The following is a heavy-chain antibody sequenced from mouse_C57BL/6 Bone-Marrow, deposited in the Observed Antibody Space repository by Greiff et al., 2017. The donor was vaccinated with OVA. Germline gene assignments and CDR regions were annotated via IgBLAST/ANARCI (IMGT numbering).Heavy chain of an antibody. CDR3: APFFYYDPSYFDY. CDR2: IDPANGNT. Sequence: VQLQQSVAELVRPGASVKLSCTASGFNIKNSYMHWVKQRPEQGLEWIGRIDPANGNTKYAPKFQGKATITADTSSNTAYLQLSSLTSEDTAIYYCAPFFYYDPSYFDYWGQGTTLTVSS. D-gene: IGHD2-4*01. V-gene: IGHV14-3*01. J-gene: IGHJ2*01. CDR1: GFNIKNSY.